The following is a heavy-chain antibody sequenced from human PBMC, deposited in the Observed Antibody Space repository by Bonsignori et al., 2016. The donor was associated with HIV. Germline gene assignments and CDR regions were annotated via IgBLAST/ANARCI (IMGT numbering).Heavy chain of an antibody. CDR2: IRSKAYGGTT. J-gene: IGHJ6*03. V-gene: IGHV3-49*04. Sequence: GGSLRLSCTASGFTFGDYAMSWVRQAPGKGLEWVGFIRSKAYGGTTEYAASVKGRFTISRDDSKSIAYLQMNSLKTEDTAVYYCTRDLLWFGEPSYYYYMDVWGKGTTVTVSS. CDR3: TRDLLWFGEPSYYYYMDV. CDR1: GFTFGDYA. D-gene: IGHD3-10*01.